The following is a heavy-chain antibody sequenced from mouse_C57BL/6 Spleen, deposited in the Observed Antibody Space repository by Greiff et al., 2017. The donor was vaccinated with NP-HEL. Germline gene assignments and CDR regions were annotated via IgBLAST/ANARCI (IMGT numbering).Heavy chain of an antibody. CDR1: GYTFTSYW. Sequence: VQLQQSGTVLARPGASVKMSCKTSGYTFTSYWMHWVKQRPGQGLEWIGAIYPGNSDTSYNQKFKGKAKLTAVTSASTAYMELSSLTNEDSAVYYCTRRSSIYDYDEAWFAYWGQGTLVTVSA. J-gene: IGHJ3*01. V-gene: IGHV1-5*01. CDR2: IYPGNSDT. CDR3: TRRSSIYDYDEAWFAY. D-gene: IGHD2-4*01.